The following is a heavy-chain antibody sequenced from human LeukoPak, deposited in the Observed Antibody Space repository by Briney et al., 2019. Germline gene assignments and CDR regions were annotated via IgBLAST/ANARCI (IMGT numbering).Heavy chain of an antibody. CDR2: ITGSGDTA. D-gene: IGHD6-25*01. Sequence: GGSLRLSCAASGFTFSSYAVTWVRQAPGKGLEWVSSITGSGDTAFYADSVKGRFTISRDNSKNILYLQMHSLRVEDTAVYYCAKDYSTIAAAANPLFDYWGQGALVTVSS. V-gene: IGHV3-23*01. CDR1: GFTFSSYA. CDR3: AKDYSTIAAAANPLFDY. J-gene: IGHJ4*02.